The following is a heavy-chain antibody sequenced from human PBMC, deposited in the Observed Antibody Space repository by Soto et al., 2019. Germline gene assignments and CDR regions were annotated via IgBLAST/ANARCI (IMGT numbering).Heavy chain of an antibody. J-gene: IGHJ6*03. CDR3: ERHPRAALSYMDV. CDR2: IGTSYSTI. CDR1: GFTFGDYY. D-gene: IGHD6-13*01. Sequence: QVQLVESGGGLVKPGGSLRLSCAASGFTFGDYYMSWIRQPPGKGLEWVSYIGTSYSTIYYADSVKGRFTISRDNAKNLLYLQMNRLRAEDTAVYYCERHPRAALSYMDVWGKGTTVTVSS. V-gene: IGHV3-11*01.